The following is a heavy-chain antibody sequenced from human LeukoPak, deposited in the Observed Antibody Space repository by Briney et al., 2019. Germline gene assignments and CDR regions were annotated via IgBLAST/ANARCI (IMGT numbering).Heavy chain of an antibody. D-gene: IGHD6-19*01. V-gene: IGHV3-66*01. CDR2: IYSGGST. Sequence: PGGSLRLSCAASGFTVSSNYMSWVRQAPGKGLEWVSVIYSGGSTYYADSVKGRFTISRDNSKNTLYLQMNSLRAEDMAVYYCARDPTSIAVAGDYWGQGTLVTASS. J-gene: IGHJ4*02. CDR1: GFTVSSNY. CDR3: ARDPTSIAVAGDY.